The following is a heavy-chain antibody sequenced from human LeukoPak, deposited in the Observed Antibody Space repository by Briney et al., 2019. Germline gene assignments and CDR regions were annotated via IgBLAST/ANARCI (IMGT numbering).Heavy chain of an antibody. D-gene: IGHD3-22*01. CDR3: ATALDYYDSSGYYSDY. CDR2: ISGSGGST. J-gene: IGHJ4*02. Sequence: PGGSLRLSCAASGFTFSSYAMSWVRQAPGKGLEWVSAISGSGGSTYYADSVKGRFTISRDNSKNTLYLQMNSLRAEDTAVYYCATALDYYDSSGYYSDYWGQGTLVTVSS. CDR1: GFTFSSYA. V-gene: IGHV3-23*01.